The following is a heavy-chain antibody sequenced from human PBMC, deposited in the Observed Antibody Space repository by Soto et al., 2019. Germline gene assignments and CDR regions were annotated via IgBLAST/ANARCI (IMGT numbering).Heavy chain of an antibody. Sequence: SETLSLTCTVSGGSISSSSYYWGWIRQPPGKGLEWIGSIYYSGSTYYNPSLKSRVTISVDTSKNQFSLRLSSVTAADTAVYYCARLGDYYDSSTAGDYWYFDLWGRGTLVTVSS. CDR2: IYYSGST. CDR1: GGSISSSSYY. D-gene: IGHD3-22*01. CDR3: ARLGDYYDSSTAGDYWYFDL. V-gene: IGHV4-39*01. J-gene: IGHJ2*01.